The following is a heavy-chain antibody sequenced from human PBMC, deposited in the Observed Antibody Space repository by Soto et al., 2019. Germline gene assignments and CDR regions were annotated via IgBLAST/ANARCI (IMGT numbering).Heavy chain of an antibody. V-gene: IGHV1-3*05. CDR2: INAGNGNT. CDR1: GYTFTSYA. D-gene: IGHD3-10*01. J-gene: IGHJ5*02. Sequence: QVQLVQSGAEEKKPGASVKVSCKASGYTFTSYAMHWVRQAPGQRLEWMGWINAGNGNTKYSQKFQGRVTITRDTSSSTAYMELSSLRSEDTAVYFCARAPNTIVRGVSNWFDPWGQGTLVTVSS. CDR3: ARAPNTIVRGVSNWFDP.